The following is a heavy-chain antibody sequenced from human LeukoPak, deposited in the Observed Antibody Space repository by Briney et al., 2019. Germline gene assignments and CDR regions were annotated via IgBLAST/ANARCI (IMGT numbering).Heavy chain of an antibody. Sequence: GSLRLSCAASGFTFSSYWMSWVRQAPGKGLEWVANIKQDGSEKYYVDSVKGRLTISRDNAKNSLYLQMNSLRAEDTAVYYCASEYSSSSGFDYWGQGTLVTVSS. CDR3: ASEYSSSSGFDY. D-gene: IGHD6-6*01. CDR1: GFTFSSYW. CDR2: IKQDGSEK. J-gene: IGHJ4*02. V-gene: IGHV3-7*01.